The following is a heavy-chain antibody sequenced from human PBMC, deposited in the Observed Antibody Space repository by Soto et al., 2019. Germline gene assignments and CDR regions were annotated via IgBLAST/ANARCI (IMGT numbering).Heavy chain of an antibody. CDR2: THYRSTWYN. CDR1: GDSVSSSSVA. V-gene: IGHV6-1*01. Sequence: QVQLQQSGPGLVKPSQTLSLTCAISGDSVSSSSVAWNWIRQSPSRGLEWLGRTHYRSTWYNDYAEFVKSRIIINPDTSKNQFSLQLNSVTPEDTAVYYCARGAASRLDFWGQGTLVTVSS. J-gene: IGHJ4*02. CDR3: ARGAASRLDF. D-gene: IGHD6-13*01.